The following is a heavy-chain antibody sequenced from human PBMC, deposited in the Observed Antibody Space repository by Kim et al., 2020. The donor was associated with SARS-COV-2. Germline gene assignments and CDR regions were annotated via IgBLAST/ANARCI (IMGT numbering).Heavy chain of an antibody. D-gene: IGHD3-22*01. CDR2: IYHSGST. CDR3: ARKTDSRFSEIDY. V-gene: IGHV4-38-2*02. CDR1: GYSISSGYY. J-gene: IGHJ4*02. Sequence: SETLSLTCTVSGYSISSGYYWGWIRQPPGKGLEWIGSIYHSGSTYYNPSLKSRVTISVDTSKNQFSLKLSSVTAADTAVYYCARKTDSRFSEIDYWGQGTLVTVSS.